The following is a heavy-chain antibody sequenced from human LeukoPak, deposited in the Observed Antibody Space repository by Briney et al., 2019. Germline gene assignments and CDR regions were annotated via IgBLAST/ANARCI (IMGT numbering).Heavy chain of an antibody. CDR1: GFTFSSYA. J-gene: IGHJ4*02. CDR2: ISSNGGST. D-gene: IGHD4-17*01. V-gene: IGHV3-64*01. Sequence: PGGSLRLSCAASGFTFSSYAMHWVRQAPGKGLEYVSAISSNGGSTYYANSVKGRFTISRDNSKNTLYLQMGSLRAEDMAVYYCARGPMTTVTPFSDYWGQGTLVTVSS. CDR3: ARGPMTTVTPFSDY.